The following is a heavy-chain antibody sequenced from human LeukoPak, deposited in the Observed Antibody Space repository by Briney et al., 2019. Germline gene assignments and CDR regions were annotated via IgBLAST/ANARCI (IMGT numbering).Heavy chain of an antibody. V-gene: IGHV1-2*02. CDR1: GYTFTGYY. J-gene: IGHJ4*02. CDR3: ARQANSGCYPDH. D-gene: IGHD6-19*01. Sequence: ASVKVSCKTSGYTFTGYYMHWVRQAPGQGLEWMGWINHNRGGTRYAQKYQGRVTMTRDTSITIAYMELISLTSDDTAVYYCARQANSGCYPDHWGQGTLVPVSS. CDR2: INHNRGGT.